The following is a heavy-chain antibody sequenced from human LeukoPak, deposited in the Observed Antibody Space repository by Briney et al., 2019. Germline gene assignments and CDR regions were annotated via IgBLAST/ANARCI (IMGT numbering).Heavy chain of an antibody. D-gene: IGHD2-15*01. Sequence: PGGSLRLSCAASGFTFSTYAMSWVRQAPGKGLEWVSAISGSGGSTYYADSVKGRFTISRDNSKNTLYLQMNSLRAEDTAVYYCAKVVVVVVAATTRASHPGISNWFDPWGQGTLVTVSS. CDR3: AKVVVVVVAATTRASHPGISNWFDP. CDR1: GFTFSTYA. CDR2: ISGSGGST. J-gene: IGHJ5*02. V-gene: IGHV3-23*01.